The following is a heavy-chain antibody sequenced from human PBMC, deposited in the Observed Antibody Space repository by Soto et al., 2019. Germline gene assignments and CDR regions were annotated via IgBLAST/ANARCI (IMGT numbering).Heavy chain of an antibody. CDR2: IYYSGRT. J-gene: IGHJ4*02. CDR3: ARQRTSVVTQAYFDV. V-gene: IGHV4-39*01. CDR1: GDSINSRIYY. Sequence: PSETLSLTCTVTGDSINSRIYYWGWIRHPPGKGLEWIGSIYYSGRTYNNPSLRSRVSMSIYTSKDQFSLKLKSVTAADTALYFCARQRTSVVTQAYFDVWGQGPLITFS. D-gene: IGHD2-21*02.